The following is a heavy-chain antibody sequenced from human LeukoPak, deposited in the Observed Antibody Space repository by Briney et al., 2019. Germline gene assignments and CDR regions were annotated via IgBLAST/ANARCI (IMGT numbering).Heavy chain of an antibody. J-gene: IGHJ4*02. CDR3: AKDIVVVITEYYFDY. D-gene: IGHD3-22*01. CDR1: GFTFSSYA. V-gene: IGHV3-23*01. Sequence: GGSLRLSCAASGFTFSSYAMSWVRQAPGKGRGWVSAISGSGGSRYYADSVEGRFTISRDNSKNTLYMQMTSLRAEDTAVYYCAKDIVVVITEYYFDYWGQGTLVTVSS. CDR2: ISGSGGSR.